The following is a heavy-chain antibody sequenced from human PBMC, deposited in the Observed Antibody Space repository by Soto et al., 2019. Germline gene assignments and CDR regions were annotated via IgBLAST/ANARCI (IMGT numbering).Heavy chain of an antibody. CDR2: IYPGDSDT. D-gene: IGHD3-3*01. V-gene: IGHV5-51*01. CDR3: ARIYYDFWSGYRPGVPYYMDV. Sequence: GESLKISCKGSGYSFTSYWIGWVRQMPGKGLEWMGIIYPGDSDTRYSPSFQGQVTISADKSISTAYLQWSSLKASDTAMYYCARIYYDFWSGYRPGVPYYMDVWGKGTTVTAP. CDR1: GYSFTSYW. J-gene: IGHJ6*03.